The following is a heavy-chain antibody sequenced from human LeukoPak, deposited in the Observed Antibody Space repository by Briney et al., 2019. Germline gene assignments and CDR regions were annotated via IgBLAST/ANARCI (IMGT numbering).Heavy chain of an antibody. J-gene: IGHJ4*02. Sequence: SVKVSCKASGGTFSSYTISWVRQAPGQGLEWMGRIIPILGIANYVQKFQGRVTITADKSTSTAYMELSSLRSEDTAVYYCARERDGYNFPFDYWGQGTLVTVSS. CDR1: GGTFSSYT. CDR2: IIPILGIA. D-gene: IGHD5-24*01. CDR3: ARERDGYNFPFDY. V-gene: IGHV1-69*04.